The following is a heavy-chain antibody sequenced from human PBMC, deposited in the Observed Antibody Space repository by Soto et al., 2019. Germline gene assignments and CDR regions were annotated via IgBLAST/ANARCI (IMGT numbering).Heavy chain of an antibody. CDR1: GFTFSSHA. V-gene: IGHV3-23*01. Sequence: GGSLGLSFAAPGFTFSSHAMSRGPQAPGKGLEWVSAISGSGGSTYYADSVKGRFTISRDNSKNTLYLQMNSLRAEDTAVYYCAKGRVVPAALDYWGQGTLVTVSS. D-gene: IGHD2-2*01. CDR3: AKGRVVPAALDY. J-gene: IGHJ4*02. CDR2: ISGSGGST.